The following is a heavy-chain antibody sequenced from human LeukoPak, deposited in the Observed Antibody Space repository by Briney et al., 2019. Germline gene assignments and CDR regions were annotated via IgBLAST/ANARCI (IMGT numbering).Heavy chain of an antibody. D-gene: IGHD3-16*02. CDR1: GGSISSSSYY. J-gene: IGHJ6*03. Sequence: SETLSLTCTVSGGSISSSSYYWGWIRQPPGKGLEWIGSIYYSGSTYYNPSLKSRVTISVDTSKNQFSLKLSSVTAADTAVYYCARSRTSSTSPLEGVWGSYRHYYYYYYYMDVWGKGTTVTVSS. CDR3: ARSRTSSTSPLEGVWGSYRHYYYYYYYMDV. V-gene: IGHV4-39*07. CDR2: IYYSGST.